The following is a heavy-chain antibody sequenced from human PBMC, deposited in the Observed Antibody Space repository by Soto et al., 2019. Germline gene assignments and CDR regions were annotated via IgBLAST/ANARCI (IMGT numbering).Heavy chain of an antibody. D-gene: IGHD3-22*01. V-gene: IGHV5-10-1*01. Sequence: GESLKISCKGSGYSFAGYWITWVRQMPGKGLEWMGRIDPSDSQTYYSPSFRGHVTISAAKSITTVFLQWSSLRASDTAMYYCARQIYDSDSGPNSQCYFDCMGQVHLVTFSS. CDR3: ARQIYDSDSGPNSQCYFDC. J-gene: IGHJ4*02. CDR2: IDPSDSQT. CDR1: GYSFAGYW.